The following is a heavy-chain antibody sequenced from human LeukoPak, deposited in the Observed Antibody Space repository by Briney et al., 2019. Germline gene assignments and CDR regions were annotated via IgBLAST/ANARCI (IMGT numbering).Heavy chain of an antibody. J-gene: IGHJ4*02. Sequence: GGSLRLSCAASGFTFSSYAMSWVRQAPGKGPEWVAFISYDGNNQYYADSVKGRFTISRDNSKNTLYLQMNNLRAEDTAIYYCARVGSRYCSGANCYDGFWGQGTLVSVSS. CDR2: ISYDGNNQ. D-gene: IGHD2-15*01. V-gene: IGHV3-30-3*01. CDR1: GFTFSSYA. CDR3: ARVGSRYCSGANCYDGF.